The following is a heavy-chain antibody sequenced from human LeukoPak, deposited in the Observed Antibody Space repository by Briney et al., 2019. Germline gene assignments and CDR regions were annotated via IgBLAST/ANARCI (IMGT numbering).Heavy chain of an antibody. J-gene: IGHJ4*02. V-gene: IGHV3-30*04. Sequence: GGSLRFSCAASGFSFSTYAIHWVRQAPGKGLEWVAVISYDGRDKHHVDSVKGRFIISRDNSKNTLYLQMNSLRAEDTAVYYCARDRVRIASYYFDSWGQGTLVTVSS. CDR1: GFSFSTYA. CDR3: ARDRVRIASYYFDS. D-gene: IGHD6-13*01. CDR2: ISYDGRDK.